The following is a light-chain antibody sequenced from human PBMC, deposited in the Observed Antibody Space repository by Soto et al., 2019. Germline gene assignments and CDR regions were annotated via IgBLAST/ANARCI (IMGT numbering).Light chain of an antibody. CDR3: CSYGGSRAV. J-gene: IGLJ7*01. V-gene: IGLV2-23*02. Sequence: QSALTQPASVSGSPGQSITISCTGTSSDVGSHNLVSWYQQHPGQAPKLMIYEVSKRPLGVSARFSASKSGNTASLTISGLQAEDEADYYWCSYGGSRAVFGGGTQLTVL. CDR1: SSDVGSHNL. CDR2: EVS.